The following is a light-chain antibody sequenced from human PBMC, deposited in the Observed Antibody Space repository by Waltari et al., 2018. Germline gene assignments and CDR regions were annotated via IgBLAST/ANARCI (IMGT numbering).Light chain of an antibody. CDR3: QQFYTIPPT. J-gene: IGKJ1*01. V-gene: IGKV4-1*01. CDR2: WGS. CDR1: QNVSYSSDRRRC. Sequence: DIVMTQSPDSLPVSLAEGAPTTCKASQNVSYSSDRRRCIAWYQQKSGQTPKLLIYWGSVRESGVPDRFSGSGSGADFSLTISGLQAEDVAVYYCQQFYTIPPTFGPGTRVDLK.